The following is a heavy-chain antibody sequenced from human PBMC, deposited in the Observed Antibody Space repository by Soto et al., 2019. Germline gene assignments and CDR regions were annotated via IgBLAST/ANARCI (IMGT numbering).Heavy chain of an antibody. D-gene: IGHD2-15*01. V-gene: IGHV1-18*04. CDR2: LNTNSGNT. CDR3: ASVYCSGGTCYLDS. J-gene: IGHJ4*02. CDR1: GYTFTSYG. Sequence: QVQLVQSGAEVKKPGASVKVSCKASGYTFTSYGIIWVRQAPGQGLEWIGWLNTNSGNTGYAQKLQGRITMTTDTATITAYMELRSLRSDDTAVYYCASVYCSGGTCYLDSWGQGTLVTVSS.